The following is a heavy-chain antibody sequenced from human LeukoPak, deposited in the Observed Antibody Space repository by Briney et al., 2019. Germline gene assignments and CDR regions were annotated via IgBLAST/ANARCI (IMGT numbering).Heavy chain of an antibody. CDR2: IQFDESQK. Sequence: PGGSLRLSCAGFGFTFNKYGMHWVRQAPGKGLDWVAFIQFDESQKYYADSVRGRFTISRDNSKNTLYLQMNSLRAEDTAVYYCAKDIGELPLDYWGQGTLVTVSS. V-gene: IGHV3-30*02. CDR1: GFTFNKYG. J-gene: IGHJ4*02. D-gene: IGHD1-26*01. CDR3: AKDIGELPLDY.